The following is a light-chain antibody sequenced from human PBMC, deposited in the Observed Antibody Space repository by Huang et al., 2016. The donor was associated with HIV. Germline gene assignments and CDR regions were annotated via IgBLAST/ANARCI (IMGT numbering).Light chain of an antibody. J-gene: IGKJ4*01. CDR3: QQFDNFLLT. CDR2: DAS. Sequence: AIQLTQSPSSLSASVGDSATITCRASQDISSALAWYQQKPGKAPKLLIYDASTLESGVPSRFRGSGSGTDFTLTISSLQPEDFATYYCQQFDNFLLTFGGGTKVEIE. V-gene: IGKV1D-13*01. CDR1: QDISSA.